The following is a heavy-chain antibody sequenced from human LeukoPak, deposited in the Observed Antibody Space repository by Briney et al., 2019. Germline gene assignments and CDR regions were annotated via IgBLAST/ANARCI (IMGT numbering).Heavy chain of an antibody. CDR3: ARVGDYYGSGSYHYMDV. Sequence: GGSLRLSCAASGFTFSSYEMNWVRQAPGKGLEWVSYISSSGSTIYYADSVKGRFTISRDNAKNSLYLQMNSLRAEDTAVYYCARVGDYYGSGSYHYMDVWGKGTTVTISS. V-gene: IGHV3-48*03. CDR2: ISSSGSTI. CDR1: GFTFSSYE. D-gene: IGHD3-10*01. J-gene: IGHJ6*03.